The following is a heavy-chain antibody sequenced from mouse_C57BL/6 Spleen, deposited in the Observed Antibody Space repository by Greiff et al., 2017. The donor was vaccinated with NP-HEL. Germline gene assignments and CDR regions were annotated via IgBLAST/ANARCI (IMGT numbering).Heavy chain of an antibody. J-gene: IGHJ3*01. V-gene: IGHV5-9-1*02. D-gene: IGHD2-5*01. CDR1: GFTFSSYA. CDR3: TREAYSNSFAY. CDR2: ISSGGDYI. Sequence: EVKLMESGEGLVKPGGSLKLSCAASGFTFSSYAMSWVRQTPEKRLEWVAYISSGGDYIYYADTVKGRFTISRDNARNTLYLQMSSLKSEDTAMYYCTREAYSNSFAYWGQGTLVTVSA.